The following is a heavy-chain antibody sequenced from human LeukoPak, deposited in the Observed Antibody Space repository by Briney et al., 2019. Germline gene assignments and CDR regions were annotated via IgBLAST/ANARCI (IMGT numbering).Heavy chain of an antibody. Sequence: SETLSLTCTVSGGSISSSSYYWGWIRQPPGKGLEWIASIYYSGSTYYNPSLKSRVTISVDTSKNQFSLKLSSVTAADTAVYYCARWPRGRITIFGVVIRDAFDIWGQGTMVTVSS. CDR3: ARWPRGRITIFGVVIRDAFDI. V-gene: IGHV4-39*07. D-gene: IGHD3-3*01. CDR2: IYYSGST. CDR1: GGSISSSSYY. J-gene: IGHJ3*02.